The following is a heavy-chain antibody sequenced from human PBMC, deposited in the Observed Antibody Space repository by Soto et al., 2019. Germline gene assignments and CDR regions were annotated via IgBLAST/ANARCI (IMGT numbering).Heavy chain of an antibody. CDR1: GFNFGAYG. D-gene: IGHD5-18*01. Sequence: LRLSFEASGFNFGAYGMHWVRQAPGKGLEWVAVISHDGTKTYYSDSVKGRFTASRDNSKNMLYVQMVSLRPDDTAVYSCAKDRRDGYTTCSRCYGVDVWGQGTTVTVSS. V-gene: IGHV3-30*18. CDR3: AKDRRDGYTTCSRCYGVDV. CDR2: ISHDGTKT. J-gene: IGHJ6*02.